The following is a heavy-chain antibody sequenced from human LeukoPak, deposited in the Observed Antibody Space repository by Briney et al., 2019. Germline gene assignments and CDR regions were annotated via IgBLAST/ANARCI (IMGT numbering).Heavy chain of an antibody. Sequence: SETLSLTCTVSGDSINDHYWSWIRQPPGEGLKWIGYIYSSGSTYYNPSLKSRVTVSVDTSWNQFSLKLSSVTAADTAVYYCARAFCSSTNCFPNWFDPWGQGTLVTVSS. CDR3: ARAFCSSTNCFPNWFDP. CDR2: IYSSGST. CDR1: GDSINDHY. J-gene: IGHJ5*02. V-gene: IGHV4-4*09. D-gene: IGHD2-2*01.